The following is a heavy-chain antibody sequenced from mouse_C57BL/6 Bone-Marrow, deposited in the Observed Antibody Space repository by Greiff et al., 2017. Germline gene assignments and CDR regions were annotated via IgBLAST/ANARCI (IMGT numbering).Heavy chain of an antibody. CDR1: GFTFSSYA. Sequence: EVMLVESGGGLVKPGGSLKLSCAASGFTFSSYAMSWVRQTPEKRLEWVATISDGGSYTYYPDNVKGRFTIYRDNAKNNLYLQMSHLKSEDTAMYYCARTVPWFAYWGQGTLVTVSA. CDR2: ISDGGSYT. V-gene: IGHV5-4*03. J-gene: IGHJ3*01. CDR3: ARTVPWFAY.